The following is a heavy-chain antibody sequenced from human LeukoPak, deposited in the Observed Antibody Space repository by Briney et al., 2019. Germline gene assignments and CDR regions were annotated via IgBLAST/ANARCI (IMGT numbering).Heavy chain of an antibody. CDR1: GGSFSSYY. CDR2: IYTSGST. J-gene: IGHJ5*02. V-gene: IGHV4-4*07. Sequence: SETLSLTCAVYGGSFSSYYWSWIRQPAGKGLDWIGRIYTSGSTNYNPSLKSRVTISVDTSKNQFSLKLSSVTAADTAVYYCARDKEWLLDNWFDPWGQGTLVTVSS. D-gene: IGHD3-3*01. CDR3: ARDKEWLLDNWFDP.